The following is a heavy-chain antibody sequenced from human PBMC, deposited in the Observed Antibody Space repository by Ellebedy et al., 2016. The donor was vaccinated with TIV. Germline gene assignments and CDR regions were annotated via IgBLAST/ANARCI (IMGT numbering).Heavy chain of an antibody. Sequence: SETLSLXXTVSGGSLSSYYWSWIRQTAGKGLEWIGRIYTSGSTNYNPSLKSRVTMSVDTSKNQFSLKLSSVTAADTAVYYCARVAHDYGLGSFDYWGQGTLVTVSS. CDR2: IYTSGST. J-gene: IGHJ4*02. CDR3: ARVAHDYGLGSFDY. CDR1: GGSLSSYY. V-gene: IGHV4-4*07. D-gene: IGHD4-17*01.